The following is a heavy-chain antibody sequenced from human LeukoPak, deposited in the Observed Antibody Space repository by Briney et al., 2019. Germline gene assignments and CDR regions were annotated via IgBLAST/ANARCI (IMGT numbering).Heavy chain of an antibody. J-gene: IGHJ4*02. D-gene: IGHD6-6*01. Sequence: GGSLRLSCAASGFIFSSQAMSWVRQAPGKGPEWVSAITGLGYSTYYADSVKGRFTISRDNSKNTLYLQMNSLRAEDAAVYYCAKPTLGTSSSWGFDYWGQGTLVSVSS. CDR2: ITGLGYST. CDR1: GFIFSSQA. CDR3: AKPTLGTSSSWGFDY. V-gene: IGHV3-23*01.